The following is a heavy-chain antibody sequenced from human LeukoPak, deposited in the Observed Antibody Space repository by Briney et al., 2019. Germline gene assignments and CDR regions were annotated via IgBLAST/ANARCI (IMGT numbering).Heavy chain of an antibody. CDR3: ARRPGYTSSWFYFDF. V-gene: IGHV3-23*01. J-gene: IGHJ4*02. Sequence: GGSLRLSCAASGFTFGGYAMSWVRQAPGKGLEWVSTIGGGGENTYYADSAKGRFTNSRDNSKNTLYLQMNSLRAEDTAVYYCARRPGYTSSWFYFDFWGQGTLVTVSS. D-gene: IGHD6-13*01. CDR2: IGGGGENT. CDR1: GFTFGGYA.